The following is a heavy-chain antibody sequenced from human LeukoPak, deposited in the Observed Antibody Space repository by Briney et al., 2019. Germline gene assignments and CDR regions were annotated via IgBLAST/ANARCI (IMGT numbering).Heavy chain of an antibody. CDR1: GGSISSSSYY. CDR3: ARQRWDIVVVVAAPDY. D-gene: IGHD2-15*01. CDR2: IYYSGST. J-gene: IGHJ4*02. Sequence: SETLSLTCTVSGGSISSSSYYWGWIRQPPGKGLEWIGSIYYSGSTYYNPSLKSRVTISVDTSKNQFSLKLSSVTAADTAVYYCARQRWDIVVVVAAPDYWGQGTLVTVSS. V-gene: IGHV4-39*01.